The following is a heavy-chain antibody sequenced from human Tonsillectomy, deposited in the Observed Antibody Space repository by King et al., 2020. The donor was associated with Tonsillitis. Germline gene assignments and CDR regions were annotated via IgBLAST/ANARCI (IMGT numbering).Heavy chain of an antibody. Sequence: VQLVESGAEVKKPGESLKISCKGSGYSFTSYCIGWVRQMPGKGLEWMGIIYPGDSNTRYSASFQGHVTISADMSISTAYLQWSSLKASDTAMYYCARECYVWGSCPIDHWGQGTLVTVSS. CDR3: ARECYVWGSCPIDH. CDR2: IYPGDSNT. V-gene: IGHV5-51*03. CDR1: GYSFTSYC. J-gene: IGHJ4*02. D-gene: IGHD3-16*01.